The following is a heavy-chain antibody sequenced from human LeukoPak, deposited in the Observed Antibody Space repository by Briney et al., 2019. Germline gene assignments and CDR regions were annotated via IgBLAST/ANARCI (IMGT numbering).Heavy chain of an antibody. CDR3: AKVAGPYYFDY. D-gene: IGHD6-19*01. Sequence: GRSLRLSCAASGFTFSSYGMHWVRQAPGKGLEWVAVISYDGSNKYYADSVKGRFTISRDNSKNTLYLQMNSLRAEDTAVYYCAKVAGPYYFDYWGRGTLVTVSS. J-gene: IGHJ4*02. CDR2: ISYDGSNK. CDR1: GFTFSSYG. V-gene: IGHV3-30*18.